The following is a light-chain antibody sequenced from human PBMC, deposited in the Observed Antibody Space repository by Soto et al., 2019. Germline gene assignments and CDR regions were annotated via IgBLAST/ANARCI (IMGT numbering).Light chain of an antibody. V-gene: IGKV3-15*01. J-gene: IGKJ2*01. CDR1: QSVSTN. CDR2: GAS. CDR3: QHYNNWPFT. Sequence: IVMTQSPATLSVSPGERATLSCRASQSVSTNLAWYQQKPGQPPSLVVYGASARATGIPARFSGSGSGTEFTLTISSLQSEDFAVYYCQHYNNWPFTVGQGTKLEIK.